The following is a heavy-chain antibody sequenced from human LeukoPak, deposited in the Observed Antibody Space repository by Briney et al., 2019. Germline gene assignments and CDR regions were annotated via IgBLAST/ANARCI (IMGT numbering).Heavy chain of an antibody. CDR3: ARGDYSNYVEY. CDR1: GGSISSYY. CDR2: IYTSGST. V-gene: IGHV4-4*09. J-gene: IGHJ4*02. Sequence: SETLSLTCTVSGGSISSYYWSWIRQPPGKGLEWIGYIYTSGSTNYNPSLKSRVTISVDTSKNQFSLKLSSVTAADTAVYYCARGDYSNYVEYWGQGTLVTVSS. D-gene: IGHD4-11*01.